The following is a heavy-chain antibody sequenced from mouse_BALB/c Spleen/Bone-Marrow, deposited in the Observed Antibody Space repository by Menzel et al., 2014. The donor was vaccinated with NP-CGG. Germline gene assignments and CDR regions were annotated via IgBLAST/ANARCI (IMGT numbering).Heavy chain of an antibody. Sequence: QVQLQQSGAELARPGASVKMSCKASGYTFTSYTIHWVKQRPGQGLEWIGYINPSSGFSNYDQRFKDKATLTADKSSNTAYMQLSSLTSEDSAVYFCARCGGLRDFDYWGQGTTLTVSS. J-gene: IGHJ2*01. CDR2: INPSSGFS. CDR1: GYTFTSYT. V-gene: IGHV1-4*01. CDR3: ARCGGLRDFDY. D-gene: IGHD2-4*01.